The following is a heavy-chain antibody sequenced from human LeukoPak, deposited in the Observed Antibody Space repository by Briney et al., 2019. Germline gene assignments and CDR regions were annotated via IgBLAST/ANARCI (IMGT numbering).Heavy chain of an antibody. V-gene: IGHV4-34*01. J-gene: IGHJ5*02. CDR2: INHSGST. CDR3: ARAVVVVAATGGGNWFDP. D-gene: IGHD2-15*01. CDR1: GGSFRGYY. Sequence: SETLFLTCAVHGGSFRGYYWSWIRQTPGKGLERIGEINHSGSTNYNPSLKSRVTISVDTSQNQFSLKLSSVTAADTAVYYCARAVVVVAATGGGNWFDPWGQGTLVTVSS.